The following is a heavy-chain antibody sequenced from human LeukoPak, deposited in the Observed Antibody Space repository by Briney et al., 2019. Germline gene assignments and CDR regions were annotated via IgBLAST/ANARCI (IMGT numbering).Heavy chain of an antibody. D-gene: IGHD1-26*01. CDR3: AKDRGTYYYYYGMDV. Sequence: TGGSLRLSCAASGFTFSSYAMSWVRQAPGKGLEWVSANSGSGGSTYHADSVKGRFTISRDNSKNTLYLQMNSLRAEDTAVYYCAKDRGTYYYYYGMDVWGQGTTVTVSS. CDR1: GFTFSSYA. V-gene: IGHV3-23*01. J-gene: IGHJ6*02. CDR2: NSGSGGST.